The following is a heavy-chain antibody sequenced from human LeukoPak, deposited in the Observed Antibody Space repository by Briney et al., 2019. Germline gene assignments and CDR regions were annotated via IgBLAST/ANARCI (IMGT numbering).Heavy chain of an antibody. Sequence: SETLSLTCTVSGVSISSYYWSWIRQPPGRGPEWIGYIYYSGSTNYNPSLKSRVTISVDTSKNQFSLKLSSVTAADTAVYYCARYPVSSWYYFDYWGQGTLVTVSS. D-gene: IGHD6-13*01. CDR3: ARYPVSSWYYFDY. V-gene: IGHV4-59*08. J-gene: IGHJ4*02. CDR1: GVSISSYY. CDR2: IYYSGST.